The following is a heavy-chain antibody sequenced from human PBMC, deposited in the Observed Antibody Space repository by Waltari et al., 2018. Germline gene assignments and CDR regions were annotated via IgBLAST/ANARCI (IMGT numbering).Heavy chain of an antibody. CDR2: IWYDGSNK. CDR1: GFTFSSYG. CDR3: AKAIAVAGPPLSGSDY. V-gene: IGHV3-33*06. J-gene: IGHJ4*02. D-gene: IGHD6-19*01. Sequence: QVQLVESGGGVVQPGRSLRLSCAASGFTFSSYGMHWVRQAPGKGLEWVAVIWYDGSNKYYADTVKGRFTISRDNSKNTLYLQMNSLRAEDTAVYYCAKAIAVAGPPLSGSDYWGQGTLVTVSS.